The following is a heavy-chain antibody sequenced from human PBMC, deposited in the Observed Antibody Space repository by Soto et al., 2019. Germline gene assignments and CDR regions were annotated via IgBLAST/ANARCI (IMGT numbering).Heavy chain of an antibody. V-gene: IGHV4-30-2*01. CDR2: IYHNGSA. CDR3: AAATAYHFDKSGYPTGPHFAFDV. Sequence: QLQLQKSGSGLVKPSQTLSLTCAVSAGSISSGGYSWSWIRQPPGKSLEWIAYIYHNGSAYSKPSHRRRVPESVDSSNNHCAPKQSSGTAAYAAVYYCAAATAYHFDKSGYPTGPHFAFDVLGQGTMVTVSS. D-gene: IGHD3-22*01. J-gene: IGHJ3*01. CDR1: AGSISSGGYS.